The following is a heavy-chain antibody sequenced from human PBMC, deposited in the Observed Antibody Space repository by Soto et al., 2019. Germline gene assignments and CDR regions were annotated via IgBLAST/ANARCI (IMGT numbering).Heavy chain of an antibody. D-gene: IGHD4-17*01. CDR1: VFTFDSHG. CDR3: AKDLLPNTVTTCGS. Sequence: QVQLVESGGGAVQPGRSLRLSCAASVFTFDSHGMHWVRQAPGKGLEWVAVISSDGNNKYYADSVKGRFTISRDNFNNILYLQMSSLRAEDTAVYYCAKDLLPNTVTTCGSWGQGHLVTVSS. CDR2: ISSDGNNK. J-gene: IGHJ5*02. V-gene: IGHV3-30*18.